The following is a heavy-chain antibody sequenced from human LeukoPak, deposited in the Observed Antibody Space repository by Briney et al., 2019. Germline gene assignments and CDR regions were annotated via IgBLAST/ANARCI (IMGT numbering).Heavy chain of an antibody. V-gene: IGHV3-74*01. CDR2: INTDGSST. CDR1: GFTFSSHW. D-gene: IGHD4-23*01. Sequence: LAGGSLRLSCAVSGFTFSSHWMHWVRQAPGKGLVWVSRINTDGSSTNYADSVKGRFTISRDNAKSTLFLQMNSLRAEDTAVYYCARWRGGLYFDFWGQGSLVTVSP. CDR3: ARWRGGLYFDF. J-gene: IGHJ4*02.